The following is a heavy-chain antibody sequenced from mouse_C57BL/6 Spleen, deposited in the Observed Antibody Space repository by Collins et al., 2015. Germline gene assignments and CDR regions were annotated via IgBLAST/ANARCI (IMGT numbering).Heavy chain of an antibody. D-gene: IGHD2-3*01. J-gene: IGHJ4*01. Sequence: VQSGPELKKPGETVKISCKASGYTFTNYGMNWVKQAPGKGLKWMGWINTYTGEPTYADDFKGRFAFSLETSASTAYLQINNLKNEDTATYFCARWDGYYTYYAMDYWGQGTSVTVSS. V-gene: IGHV9-3-1*01. CDR2: INTYTGEP. CDR3: ARWDGYYTYYAMDY. CDR1: GYTFTNYG.